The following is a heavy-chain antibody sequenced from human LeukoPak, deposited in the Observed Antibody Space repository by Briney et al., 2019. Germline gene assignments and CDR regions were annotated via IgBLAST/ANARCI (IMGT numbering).Heavy chain of an antibody. J-gene: IGHJ4*02. V-gene: IGHV3-30*02. CDR3: Y. CDR2: IRYDGSSE. Sequence: PGGSLRLSCAASGFTLSNYGMHWVRQAPGKGLEWVAFIRYDGSSEYYADSVKGRFTISRDNSQNTLYLQMNSLRAEDTAVYFDYWGQGTLVTVSS. CDR1: GFTLSNYG.